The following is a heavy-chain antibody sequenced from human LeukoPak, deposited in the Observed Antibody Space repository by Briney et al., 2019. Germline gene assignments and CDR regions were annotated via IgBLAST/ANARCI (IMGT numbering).Heavy chain of an antibody. CDR3: ASLTVTTRLPFDY. J-gene: IGHJ4*02. D-gene: IGHD4-17*01. V-gene: IGHV3-33*01. CDR2: IWYDGSNK. CDR1: GFTFSSYG. Sequence: GGSLRLSCAASGFTFSSYGMHWVRQAPGKGLEWVAVIWYDGSNKYYADSVKGRFTTSRDNSKNTLYLQMNSLRAEDTAVYYCASLTVTTRLPFDYWGQGTLVTVSS.